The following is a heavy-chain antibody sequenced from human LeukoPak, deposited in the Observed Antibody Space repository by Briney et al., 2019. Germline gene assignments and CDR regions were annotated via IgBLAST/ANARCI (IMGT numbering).Heavy chain of an antibody. CDR3: AKNRGYCSGGSCYGDY. D-gene: IGHD2-15*01. J-gene: IGHJ4*02. CDR2: ISISGDNT. CDR1: GFTFSNYA. Sequence: GGSLRLSCAASGFTFSNYAMSWVRQAPGKGLEWVSTISISGDNTYFADSVKGRFTISRDISKNTLYLQMNSLRVEDMAVYYCAKNRGYCSGGSCYGDYWGRGTLVTVSS. V-gene: IGHV3-23*01.